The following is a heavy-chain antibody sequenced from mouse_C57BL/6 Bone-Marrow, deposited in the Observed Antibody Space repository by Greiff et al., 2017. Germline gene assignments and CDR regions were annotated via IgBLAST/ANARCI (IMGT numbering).Heavy chain of an antibody. CDR1: GFTFSSYG. V-gene: IGHV5-6*02. CDR3: ARGLYGSSFDY. Sequence: EVKLMESGGDLVKPGGSLKLSCAASGFTFSSYGMSWVRQTPDKRLEWVATISSGGSYTYYPDSVKGRFTISRDNAKNTLYLQMSSLKSEDTAMYYCARGLYGSSFDYWGQGTTLTVSS. CDR2: ISSGGSYT. D-gene: IGHD1-1*01. J-gene: IGHJ2*01.